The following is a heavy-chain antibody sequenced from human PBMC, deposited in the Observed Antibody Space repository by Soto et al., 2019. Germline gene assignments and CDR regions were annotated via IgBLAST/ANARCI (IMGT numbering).Heavy chain of an antibody. CDR2: IIPIFGTA. CDR1: GGTFSSYA. V-gene: IGHV1-69*01. J-gene: IGHJ6*02. D-gene: IGHD3-10*01. CDR3: ARTHYYGSGSYYIPAYGMDV. Sequence: QVQLVQSGAEVKKPGSSVKVSCKASGGTFSSYAISWVRQAPGQGLEWMGGIIPIFGTANYAQKFQGRVTITADESTSTAYMELSSLRSEDTAVYYCARTHYYGSGSYYIPAYGMDVWGQGTTVTVSS.